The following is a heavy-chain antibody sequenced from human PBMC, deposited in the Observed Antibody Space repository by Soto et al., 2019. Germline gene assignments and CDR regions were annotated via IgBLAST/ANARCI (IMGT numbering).Heavy chain of an antibody. CDR2: IYYSGST. D-gene: IGHD6-6*01. Sequence: PSETMSHTCTVSDGSIGGISDYWGWKKQPPGKGLEWIGSIYYSGSTYYNPSLKSRVTISVDTSKNQFSLKLSSVTAADTAVYYCARSIAARYNWFDHWGQGTLVTVSS. CDR1: DGSIGGISDY. CDR3: ARSIAARYNWFDH. V-gene: IGHV4-39*01. J-gene: IGHJ5*02.